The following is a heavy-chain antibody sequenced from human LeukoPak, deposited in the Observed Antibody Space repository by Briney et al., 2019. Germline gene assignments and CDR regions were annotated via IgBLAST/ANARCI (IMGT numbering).Heavy chain of an antibody. D-gene: IGHD1-26*01. J-gene: IGHJ6*02. CDR3: ARDPREALSYGMDV. Sequence: GGSLRLSCEGSGFTFSISNMNWVRQAPGKGLEWISYISSSSGVIYYADSVKGRFTISGDNANNSLYLQMNNLGAEDTAVYYCARDPREALSYGMDVWGQGTTVTVSS. CDR1: GFTFSISN. V-gene: IGHV3-48*04. CDR2: ISSSSGVI.